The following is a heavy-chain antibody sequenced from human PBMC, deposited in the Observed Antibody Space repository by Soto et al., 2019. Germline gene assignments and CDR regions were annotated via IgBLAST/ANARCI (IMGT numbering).Heavy chain of an antibody. CDR3: ARDTSQIAVAGTSSYFDY. CDR1: GDSVSSNSAA. D-gene: IGHD6-19*01. Sequence: KPSETLSLTCAISGDSVSSNSAAWNWIRQSPSRGLEWLGRTYYRSKWYNDYAVSVKSRITINPDTSKNQFSLQLNSVTPEDTAVYYCARDTSQIAVAGTSSYFDYWGQGILVTVSS. CDR2: TYYRSKWYN. J-gene: IGHJ4*02. V-gene: IGHV6-1*01.